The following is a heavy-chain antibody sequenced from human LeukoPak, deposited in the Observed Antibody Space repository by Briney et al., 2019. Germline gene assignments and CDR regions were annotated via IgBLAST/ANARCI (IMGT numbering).Heavy chain of an antibody. CDR1: GGSISSSSYY. Sequence: PSETLSLTCTVSGGSISSSSYYWGWIRQPPGKGLEWIGSIYYSGSTYYNPSLKSRVTISVDASKNQFSLKLSSVTAADTAVYYCASFPNYFDYWGQGTLVTVSS. CDR2: IYYSGST. J-gene: IGHJ4*02. V-gene: IGHV4-39*07. CDR3: ASFPNYFDY.